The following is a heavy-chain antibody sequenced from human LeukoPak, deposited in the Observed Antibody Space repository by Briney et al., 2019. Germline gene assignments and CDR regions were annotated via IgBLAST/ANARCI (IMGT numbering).Heavy chain of an antibody. Sequence: ESLKIFCKGSGYSFTSTWIGWVRQMPGNGVVWMGVIFPGDSDTRYNPSFQGQVTFSADKSINTAYRQGSSLKASDTAMYYCAKHVSGGIDYWGQGTLVTVSS. J-gene: IGHJ4*02. D-gene: IGHD3-16*01. CDR3: AKHVSGGIDY. V-gene: IGHV5-51*01. CDR2: IFPGDSDT. CDR1: GYSFTSTW.